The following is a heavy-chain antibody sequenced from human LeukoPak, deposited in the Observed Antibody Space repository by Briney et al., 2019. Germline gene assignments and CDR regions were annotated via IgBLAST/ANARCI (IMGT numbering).Heavy chain of an antibody. CDR1: GGSISGYY. D-gene: IGHD6-6*01. V-gene: IGHV4-59*12. CDR2: IYYSGNT. J-gene: IGHJ6*02. Sequence: PSETLSLTCTVSGGSISGYYWSWIRQPPGKGLEWIGYIYYSGNTNYNPSLKSRVTMSGDRSKNQFSLKLTSVTAADTAVYYCARGGSSSDSYYHGLDVWGQGTTVTVSS. CDR3: ARGGSSSDSYYHGLDV.